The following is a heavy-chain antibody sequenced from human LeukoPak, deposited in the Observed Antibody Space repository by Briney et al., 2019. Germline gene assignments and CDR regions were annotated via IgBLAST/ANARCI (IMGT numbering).Heavy chain of an antibody. CDR3: ARVAHYDSSGYYFDY. D-gene: IGHD3-22*01. J-gene: IGHJ4*02. CDR1: GFTFDDYG. Sequence: PGGSLRLSCAASGFTFDDYGMSWVRQAPGKGLEWVSGINWNGGSTGYADSVKGRFTISRDNAKNSLYLQMNSLRAEDTASYHCARVAHYDSSGYYFDYWGQGTLVTVSS. V-gene: IGHV3-20*01. CDR2: INWNGGST.